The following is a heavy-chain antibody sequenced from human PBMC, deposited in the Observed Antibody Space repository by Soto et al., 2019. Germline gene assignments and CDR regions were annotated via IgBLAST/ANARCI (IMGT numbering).Heavy chain of an antibody. J-gene: IGHJ5*02. D-gene: IGHD3-22*01. Sequence: PGGSLRLSCEASGFIFSSCWMSWVRQAPGKGLEWVANIKQDEREKYYVDSVKGRFTISRDNAKNSLYLQMNSLRAEDTAVYYCAREDSIIKGPMSWGQGTLVTVSS. CDR1: GFIFSSCW. CDR2: IKQDEREK. V-gene: IGHV3-7*01. CDR3: AREDSIIKGPMS.